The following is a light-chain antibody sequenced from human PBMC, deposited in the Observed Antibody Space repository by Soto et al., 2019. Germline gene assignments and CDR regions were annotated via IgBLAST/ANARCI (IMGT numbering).Light chain of an antibody. CDR1: QSIMNY. CDR3: QQYNSTPLT. Sequence: IQMTPSPSSLSASVGDRVSITCRAGQSIMNYLNWYHQKPGKAAKLLIYAASSLQSGGASRLSGSGSGTDFTLTISSLQPEDVATYYCQQYNSTPLTFGGGTKVDIK. CDR2: AAS. J-gene: IGKJ4*01. V-gene: IGKV1-39*01.